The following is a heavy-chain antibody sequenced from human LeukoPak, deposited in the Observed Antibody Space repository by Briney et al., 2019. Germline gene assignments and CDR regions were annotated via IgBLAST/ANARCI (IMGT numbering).Heavy chain of an antibody. CDR3: ARRNY. V-gene: IGHV3-74*01. J-gene: IGHJ4*02. CDR1: GFTFSSYW. CDR2: INGDGSTT. Sequence: GGSLRPSCAASGFTFSSYWMHWVRQAPGKGLVWVSRINGDGSTTSYADSVKGRFTISRDNAKNTLYLQMNTLRAEDTAVYYCARRNYWGQGTLVTVSS.